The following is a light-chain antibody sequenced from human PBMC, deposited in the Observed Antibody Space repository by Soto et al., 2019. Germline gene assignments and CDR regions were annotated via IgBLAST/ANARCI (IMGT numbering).Light chain of an antibody. V-gene: IGKV3-15*01. Sequence: EIVMTQSPATLSVSPGERASLSCRASQSVSSNLAWYQYTPGQAPRLLIYGASTRATGIPARFSGSGSGTEFTLPISSLQSEDFAVYYCQQYNNWPPWTFGQGTKVEIK. J-gene: IGKJ1*01. CDR2: GAS. CDR1: QSVSSN. CDR3: QQYNNWPPWT.